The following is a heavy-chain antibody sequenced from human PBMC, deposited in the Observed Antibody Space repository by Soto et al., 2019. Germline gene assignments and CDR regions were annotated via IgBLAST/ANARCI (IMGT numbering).Heavy chain of an antibody. Sequence: GGSLRLSCAASGFTFSNYGMHWVRQAPGKXLERVAVISYDGSNKYYADSVKGRFTISRDNSKNTLYLQMNSLRAEDTAVYYCAQSTEIAHPAFCSAYYPVKDYYYYRLDVWGQGTTVTVSS. D-gene: IGHD3-3*01. V-gene: IGHV3-30*18. J-gene: IGHJ6*02. CDR1: GFTFSNYG. CDR2: ISYDGSNK. CDR3: AQSTEIAHPAFCSAYYPVKDYYYYRLDV.